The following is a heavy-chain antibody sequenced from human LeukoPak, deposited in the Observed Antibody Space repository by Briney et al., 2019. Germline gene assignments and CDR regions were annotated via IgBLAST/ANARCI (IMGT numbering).Heavy chain of an antibody. J-gene: IGHJ3*02. CDR3: AKIGVGSSSWYDAFDI. V-gene: IGHV3-23*01. Sequence: PGGSLRLSCAASGFTFSSYAMSWVRQAPGKGLEWVSAISGSGGSTYYADSVKGRFTISRDNSKNTLYLQMNSLRAEDTAVYYCAKIGVGSSSWYDAFDIWGQGTMVTVSS. CDR1: GFTFSSYA. CDR2: ISGSGGST. D-gene: IGHD6-13*01.